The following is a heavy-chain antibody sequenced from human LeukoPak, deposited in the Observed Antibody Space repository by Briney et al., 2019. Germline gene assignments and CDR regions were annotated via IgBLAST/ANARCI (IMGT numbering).Heavy chain of an antibody. V-gene: IGHV1-2*02. CDR2: INPNSGGT. Sequence: ASVKVSCKASGYTFTGYYMHWVRQAPGQGLEWMGWINPNSGGTKYAQKFQGRVTMTRDTSISTAYMELSRLRSDDTAVYYWEGGMVRGVIRYWGQGTLVTVSS. D-gene: IGHD3-10*01. CDR1: GYTFTGYY. J-gene: IGHJ4*02. CDR3: EGGMVRGVIRY.